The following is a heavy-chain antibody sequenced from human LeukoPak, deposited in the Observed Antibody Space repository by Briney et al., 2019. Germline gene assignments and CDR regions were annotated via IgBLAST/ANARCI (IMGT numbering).Heavy chain of an antibody. V-gene: IGHV1-2*02. D-gene: IGHD4-17*01. J-gene: IGHJ5*02. Sequence: ASVKGYWKAAGYTFTGYYMYWGRQAPGQGLEWMGWINPNSGGTNYAQKFQGRVTMTRDTSISTAYMELSRLRSDDTAVYYCARCPTTVTTRFDPWGQGTLGNVSS. CDR1: GYTFTGYY. CDR2: INPNSGGT. CDR3: ARCPTTVTTRFDP.